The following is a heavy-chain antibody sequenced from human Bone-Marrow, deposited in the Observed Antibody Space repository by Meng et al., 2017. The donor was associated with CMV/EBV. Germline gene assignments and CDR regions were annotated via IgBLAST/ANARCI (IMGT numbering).Heavy chain of an antibody. D-gene: IGHD2-2*01. Sequence: SGGSVSNGSYNWSCSRQRQGKGLELIGYIYNSGNTNNNTSVKNRDTRSVNTSENQITMKLSSVTAADTAVYYCERLGRDVVVPAAIDYWGQGTLVTVSS. CDR3: ERLGRDVVVPAAIDY. CDR2: IYNSGNT. J-gene: IGHJ4*02. V-gene: IGHV4-61*01. CDR1: GGSVSNGSYN.